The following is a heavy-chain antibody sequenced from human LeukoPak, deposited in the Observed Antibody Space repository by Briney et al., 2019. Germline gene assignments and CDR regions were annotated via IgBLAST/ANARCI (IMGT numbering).Heavy chain of an antibody. CDR1: GFTFYDYA. CDR3: ARPRWLQFGPHDS. V-gene: IGHV3-7*01. D-gene: IGHD5-24*01. J-gene: IGHJ5*02. CDR2: IKQDGSEK. Sequence: QTGGSLRLSCAASGFTFYDYAMPWVRQAPRKGLEWVANIKQDGSEKHYVDSVKGRFTISRDNAKNSLYLQMNSLRAEDTAVYYCARPRWLQFGPHDSWGQGSLVTVSS.